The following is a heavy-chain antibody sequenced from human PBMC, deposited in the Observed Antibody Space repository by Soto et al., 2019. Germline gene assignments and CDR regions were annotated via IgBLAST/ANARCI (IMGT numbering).Heavy chain of an antibody. CDR3: AKLQLAYCGGDCYHYFAS. D-gene: IGHD2-21*02. Sequence: QVQLVEAGGGVVQPGRSLRLSCAASGFNFNTYGMHWVRQAPGKGLEWVALISHDGITKFYADSVKGRFTISRDNSKNTLYLQMNSLRDEDTAVYYCAKLQLAYCGGDCYHYFASWGQGTLVTVSS. V-gene: IGHV3-30*18. CDR1: GFNFNTYG. CDR2: ISHDGITK. J-gene: IGHJ4*02.